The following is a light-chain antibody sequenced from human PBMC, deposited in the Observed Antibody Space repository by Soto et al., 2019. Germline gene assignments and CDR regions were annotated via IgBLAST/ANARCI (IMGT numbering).Light chain of an antibody. CDR3: LQYNSYPFT. J-gene: IGKJ4*01. V-gene: IGKV1-17*03. CDR1: QTISNS. Sequence: DIQMTQSPSTLSGSVVDRVTITCRASQTISNSLAWFQQKPGRVPKRLIYGASTLQSWAPSRFSGSASGAAFTPTISSLQPEDFATYYCLQYNSYPFTFGGGTKVDIK. CDR2: GAS.